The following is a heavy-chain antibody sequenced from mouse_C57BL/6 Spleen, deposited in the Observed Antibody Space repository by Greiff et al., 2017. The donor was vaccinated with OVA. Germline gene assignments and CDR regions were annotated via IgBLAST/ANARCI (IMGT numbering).Heavy chain of an antibody. CDR2: IDPETGGT. Sequence: QVQLQQSGAELVRPGASVTLSCKASGYTFTDYEMHWVKQTPVHGLEWIGAIDPETGGTAYNQKFKGKAILTADKSSSTAYMVLRSLTSEDSAVYYCTRYYGSILWYFDVWGTGTTVTVSS. V-gene: IGHV1-15*01. CDR1: GYTFTDYE. J-gene: IGHJ1*03. D-gene: IGHD1-1*01. CDR3: TRYYGSILWYFDV.